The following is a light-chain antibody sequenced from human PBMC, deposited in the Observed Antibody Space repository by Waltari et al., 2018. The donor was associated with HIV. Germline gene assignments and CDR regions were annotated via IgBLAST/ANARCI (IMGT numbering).Light chain of an antibody. J-gene: IGLJ2*01. CDR1: ALPKQY. Sequence: SYELTQPPSVSVSPGQTARITCSGDALPKQYAYWYQQKPGQAPVLVIYKDSERPSGIPERFSGSSSGTTVTLTISGVQAEDEADYYCQSADSSDLVFGGGTKLTVL. CDR3: QSADSSDLV. V-gene: IGLV3-25*03. CDR2: KDS.